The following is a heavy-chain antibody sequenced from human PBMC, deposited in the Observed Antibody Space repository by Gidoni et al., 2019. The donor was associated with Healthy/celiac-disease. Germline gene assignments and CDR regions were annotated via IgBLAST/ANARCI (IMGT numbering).Heavy chain of an antibody. D-gene: IGHD3-16*02. J-gene: IGHJ4*02. Sequence: EVQLVQSGAEVTKPGESLKISCKCSGYSFTSYWIGWVRQMPGKGLEWMGIIYPGDSDTRYSPSFQGQVTISADKSISTAYLQWSSLKASDTAMYYCARLSTPMITFGGVIEYFDYWGQGTLVTVSS. CDR1: GYSFTSYW. CDR2: IYPGDSDT. CDR3: ARLSTPMITFGGVIEYFDY. V-gene: IGHV5-51*01.